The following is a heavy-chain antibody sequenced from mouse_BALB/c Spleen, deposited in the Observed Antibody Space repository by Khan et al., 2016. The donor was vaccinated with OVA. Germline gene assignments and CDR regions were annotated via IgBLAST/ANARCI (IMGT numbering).Heavy chain of an antibody. Sequence: QIQLVQSGPELKKPGETVRISCKASGYTFTTAGMQWVQKMPGKGLKWIGWITTHSGVPKYAEDFRGRFAFSLETSASTGYLQITNLKNEDTATYFCARGGAAFYRNDGGAMDYWGQGTSVTVSS. D-gene: IGHD2-14*01. V-gene: IGHV9-4*02. CDR3: ARGGAAFYRNDGGAMDY. CDR1: GYTFTTAG. CDR2: ITTHSGVP. J-gene: IGHJ4*01.